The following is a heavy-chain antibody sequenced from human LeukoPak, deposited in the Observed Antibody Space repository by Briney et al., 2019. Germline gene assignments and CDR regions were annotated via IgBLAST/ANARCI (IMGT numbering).Heavy chain of an antibody. CDR3: AREFAY. Sequence: SETLSLTCTVSGGSISSGSHYWLWIRQPAGKGLEWIGHIYTSGSTYYNPSLKSRVTISVDTSKNQFSLKLSSVTAADTGVYYCAREFAYWGQGTLVTVSS. D-gene: IGHD3-10*01. J-gene: IGHJ4*02. V-gene: IGHV4-61*09. CDR1: GGSISSGSHY. CDR2: IYTSGST.